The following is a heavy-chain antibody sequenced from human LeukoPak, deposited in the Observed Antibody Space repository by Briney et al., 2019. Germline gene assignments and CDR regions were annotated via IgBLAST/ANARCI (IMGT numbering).Heavy chain of an antibody. CDR1: GFTFRAYS. J-gene: IGHJ6*03. Sequence: PGGSLRLSCAASGFTFRAYSMNWVRQAPGKGLEWVSYISSSGKTIYYADSVKGRFTISRDNSKNTLYLQMNSLRAEDTAVYYCARGGSEAHGIGYYYYYMDVWGKGTTVTVSS. CDR2: ISSSGKTI. CDR3: ARGGSEAHGIGYYYYYMDV. D-gene: IGHD3-16*01. V-gene: IGHV3-48*01.